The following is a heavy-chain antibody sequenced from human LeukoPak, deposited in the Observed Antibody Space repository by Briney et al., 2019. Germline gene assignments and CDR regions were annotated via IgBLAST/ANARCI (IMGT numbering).Heavy chain of an antibody. V-gene: IGHV4-59*12. CDR2: IYYSGST. D-gene: IGHD1-26*01. Sequence: SETLSLTCTVSGGSISSYYWSWIRQPPGKGLEWIGYIYYSGSTYYNPSLKSRVTISVDTSKNQFSLKLSSVTAADTAVYYCARAARRYSGSYLDYWGQGTLVTVSS. J-gene: IGHJ4*02. CDR3: ARAARRYSGSYLDY. CDR1: GGSISSYY.